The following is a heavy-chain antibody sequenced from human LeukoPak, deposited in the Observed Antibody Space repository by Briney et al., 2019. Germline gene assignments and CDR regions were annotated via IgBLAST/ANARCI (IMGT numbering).Heavy chain of an antibody. CDR3: ARAPVWFGEWFFDY. Sequence: GGSLRLSCAASGFTFSSYSMNWVRQAPGKGLEWVAVISYDGSNKDYADSVKGRFTISRDNSKNTLYLQMNSLRAEDTAVYYCARAPVWFGEWFFDYWGQGTLVTVSS. J-gene: IGHJ4*02. CDR2: ISYDGSNK. V-gene: IGHV3-30*03. D-gene: IGHD3-10*01. CDR1: GFTFSSYS.